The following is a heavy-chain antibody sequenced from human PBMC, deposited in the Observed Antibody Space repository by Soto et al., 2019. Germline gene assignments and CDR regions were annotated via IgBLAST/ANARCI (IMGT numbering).Heavy chain of an antibody. V-gene: IGHV4-31*03. CDR3: ARKAGSWFDP. J-gene: IGHJ5*02. CDR2: IYYSGST. CDR1: GGSISSGGYY. Sequence: SETLSLTCSVSGGSISSGGYYWSWIRQHPGKGLEWIGYIYYSGSTYYNPSLKSRVTISVDTSKNQFSLKLSSVTAADTAVYYCARKAGSWFDPWGQGTLVTVSS.